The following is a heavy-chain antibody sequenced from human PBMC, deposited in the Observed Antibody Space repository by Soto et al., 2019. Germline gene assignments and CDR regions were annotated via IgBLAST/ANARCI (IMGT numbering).Heavy chain of an antibody. J-gene: IGHJ5*02. Sequence: QVQLVKSGAEVKKPGASVKVSCKASGYTFTSYAMHWVRQAPGQRLEWMGWINAGNGNTKYSQKFQGRVTMTRDTSASTAYMELRSLRSEDTAVYYCARHHTVIAAAGSGWFDPWGQGTLVPVSS. CDR3: ARHHTVIAAAGSGWFDP. V-gene: IGHV1-3*01. CDR2: INAGNGNT. CDR1: GYTFTSYA. D-gene: IGHD6-13*01.